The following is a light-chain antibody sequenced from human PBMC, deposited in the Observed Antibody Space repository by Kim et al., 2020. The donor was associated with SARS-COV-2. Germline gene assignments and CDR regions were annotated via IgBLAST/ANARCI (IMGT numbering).Light chain of an antibody. CDR2: DAT. J-gene: IGKJ1*01. CDR3: QQSNDWPPLT. Sequence: PAARATRSSRASRTIKNRLGWYQHKPGQAPRRLIYDATTRATGVPARFIGSGSETDFTLTISSLQSEDFAVYYCQQSNDWPPLTFGQGTKVDIK. CDR1: RTIKNR. V-gene: IGKV3-15*01.